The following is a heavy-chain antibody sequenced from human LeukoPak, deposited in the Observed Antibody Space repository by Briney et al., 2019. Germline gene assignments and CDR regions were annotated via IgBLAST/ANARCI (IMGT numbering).Heavy chain of an antibody. CDR1: GFAFSSYN. V-gene: IGHV3-48*04. Sequence: GGSLRLSCAASGFAFSSYNMDWVRQAPGKGLECVSYISSTSSTIYYADSVKGRFTISRDNAKNTLYLQMNSLRAEDTAVYYCARDWGSGSYYNVWGQGTLVTVSS. J-gene: IGHJ4*02. CDR3: ARDWGSGSYYNV. CDR2: ISSTSSTI. D-gene: IGHD3-10*01.